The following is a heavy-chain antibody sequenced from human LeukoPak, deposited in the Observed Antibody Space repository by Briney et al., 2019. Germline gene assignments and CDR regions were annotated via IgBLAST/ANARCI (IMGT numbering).Heavy chain of an antibody. J-gene: IGHJ4*02. CDR2: INSDGSST. V-gene: IGHV3-74*01. CDR1: GFTFSSYW. CDR3: ARGGDYTKFDY. D-gene: IGHD4-11*01. Sequence: GGSLRLSCAASGFTFSSYWMHWVRQAPGKGLVWVSRINSDGSSTSYADSVKGRFTISRDNAKNTLYLQMNSLRAEDTAVYYCARGGDYTKFDYWGQGTLVTVSS.